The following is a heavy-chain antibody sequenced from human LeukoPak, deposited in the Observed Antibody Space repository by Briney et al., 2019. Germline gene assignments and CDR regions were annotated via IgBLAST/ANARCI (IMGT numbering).Heavy chain of an antibody. J-gene: IGHJ4*02. D-gene: IGHD6-13*01. Sequence: GRSLRLSCAASGFTFDDYAMHWVRQAPGKGLEWVSGISWNSGSIGYADSVKGRFTIFRDNAKNSLYLQVNSLRAEDTALYYCAKANSSWLRYYFDYWGQGTLVTVSS. CDR2: ISWNSGSI. V-gene: IGHV3-9*01. CDR3: AKANSSWLRYYFDY. CDR1: GFTFDDYA.